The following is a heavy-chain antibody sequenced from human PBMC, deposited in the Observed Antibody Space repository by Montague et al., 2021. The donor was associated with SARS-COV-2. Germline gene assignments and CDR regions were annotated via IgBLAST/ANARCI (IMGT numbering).Heavy chain of an antibody. CDR1: GFIFSSYE. Sequence: SLRLSCAASGFIFSSYEMNWVRQAPGKGLEWVSYISNSGDTKYYADSVKGRFTISRDNAKNSLYLQMSSLRADDTAVYYCARAGEDYYYDSSGFLYWGQGILVTVSS. D-gene: IGHD3-22*01. CDR3: ARAGEDYYYDSSGFLY. J-gene: IGHJ4*02. CDR2: ISNSGDTK. V-gene: IGHV3-48*03.